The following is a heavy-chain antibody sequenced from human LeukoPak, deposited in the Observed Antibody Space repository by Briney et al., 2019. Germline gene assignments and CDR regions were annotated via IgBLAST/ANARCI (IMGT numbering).Heavy chain of an antibody. Sequence: PSETLSLTCTVSGGSISSYYWSWIRQPPGKGLEWIGYIYYSGSTNYNPSLKSRVTISVDTSKNQFSLKLSSVTAADTAVYYCARSGLGMARGVIISTLALGYWGQGTLVTVSS. J-gene: IGHJ4*02. CDR1: GGSISSYY. CDR3: ARSGLGMARGVIISTLALGY. V-gene: IGHV4-59*08. D-gene: IGHD3-10*01. CDR2: IYYSGST.